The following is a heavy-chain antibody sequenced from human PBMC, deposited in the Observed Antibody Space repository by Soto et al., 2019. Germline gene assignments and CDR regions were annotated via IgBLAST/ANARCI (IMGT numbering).Heavy chain of an antibody. V-gene: IGHV1-3*01. CDR1: GYTFSSYA. D-gene: IGHD4-17*01. J-gene: IGHJ5*02. Sequence: GASVKFSCKASGYTFSSYAMNWVRQAPGQRLEWMGWINAGNGNTKYSQKFQGRVTISRDTSASTAYMELSSLRSEDTAVYYCARGVSTVTPNWFDPWGQGSLVTVSS. CDR3: ARGVSTVTPNWFDP. CDR2: INAGNGNT.